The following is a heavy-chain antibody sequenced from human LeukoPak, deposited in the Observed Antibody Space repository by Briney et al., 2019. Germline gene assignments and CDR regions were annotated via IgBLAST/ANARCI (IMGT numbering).Heavy chain of an antibody. D-gene: IGHD6-13*01. Sequence: GGSLRLSCAASGFTFIDAWMSWVRQAPGKGLEWVGRIKSKAGGGTPDYAAPVKGRFTISRDDSQNTLYVQMGSLTTDDTAVYYCATIRDSSSWAFDYWGQGTLVTVSS. V-gene: IGHV3-15*01. CDR1: GFTFIDAW. CDR3: ATIRDSSSWAFDY. CDR2: IKSKAGGGTP. J-gene: IGHJ4*02.